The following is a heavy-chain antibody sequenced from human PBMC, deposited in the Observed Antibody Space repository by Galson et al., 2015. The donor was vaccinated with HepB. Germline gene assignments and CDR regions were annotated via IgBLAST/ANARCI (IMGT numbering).Heavy chain of an antibody. Sequence: SVKVSCKASGYTFTSYAMHWVRQAPGQRLEWMGWINAGNGNTKYSQKFQGRVTITRDTSASTAYMELSSLRSEDTAVYYCARDSGSYFWAHVDYWGQGTLVTVSS. J-gene: IGHJ4*02. CDR2: INAGNGNT. V-gene: IGHV1-3*01. D-gene: IGHD1-26*01. CDR1: GYTFTSYA. CDR3: ARDSGSYFWAHVDY.